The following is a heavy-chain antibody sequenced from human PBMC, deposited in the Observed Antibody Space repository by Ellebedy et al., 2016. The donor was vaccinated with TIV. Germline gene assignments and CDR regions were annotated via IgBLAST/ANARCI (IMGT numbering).Heavy chain of an antibody. V-gene: IGHV3-23*01. D-gene: IGHD2-21*02. J-gene: IGHJ6*02. CDR2: ISGSGGST. CDR3: ARDGDENCGGDCYYYYYGMDV. CDR1: GFTFSSYA. Sequence: PGGSLRLSCAASGFTFSSYAMSWVRQAPGKGLEWVSAISGSGGSTYYADSVKGRFTISRDNSKNTLYLQMNSLRAEDTAVYYCARDGDENCGGDCYYYYYGMDVWGQGTTVTVSS.